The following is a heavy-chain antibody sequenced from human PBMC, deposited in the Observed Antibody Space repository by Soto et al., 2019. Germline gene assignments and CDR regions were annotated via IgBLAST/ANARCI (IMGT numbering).Heavy chain of an antibody. CDR1: GFTFSSYA. CDR2: ISGSGGST. CDR3: AKGKTGYFPPYYYYYMDV. D-gene: IGHD3-9*01. V-gene: IGHV3-23*01. J-gene: IGHJ6*03. Sequence: GGSLRFSCAASGFTFSSYAMSWVRQAPGKGLEWVSAISGSGGSTYYADSVKGRFTISRDNSKNTLYLQMNSLRAEDTAVYYCAKGKTGYFPPYYYYYMDVWGKGTTVTVSS.